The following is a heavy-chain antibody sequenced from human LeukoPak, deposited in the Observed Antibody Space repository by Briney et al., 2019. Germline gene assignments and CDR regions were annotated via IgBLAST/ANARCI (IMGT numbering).Heavy chain of an antibody. CDR1: GGFISSSSYY. V-gene: IGHV4-39*01. CDR3: AVHLWFGELLSRLNWFDP. CDR2: IYYSGST. D-gene: IGHD3-10*01. Sequence: PSETLSLTCTVSGGFISSSSYYWGWIRQPPGKGLEWIGSIYYSGSTYYNPSLKSRVTISVDTSKNQFSLKLSSVTAADTAVYYCAVHLWFGELLSRLNWFDPWGQGTLVTVSS. J-gene: IGHJ5*02.